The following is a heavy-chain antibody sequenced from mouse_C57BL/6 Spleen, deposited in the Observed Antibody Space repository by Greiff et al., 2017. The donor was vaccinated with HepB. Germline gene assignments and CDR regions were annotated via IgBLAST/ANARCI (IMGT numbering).Heavy chain of an antibody. CDR3: ARKVYYGNYLWYFDV. Sequence: EVQLQQSGPELVKPGASVKISCKASGYSFTGYYMNWVKQSPEKSLEWIGEINPSTGGTTYNQKFKAKATLTVDKSSSTAYMQLKSLTSEDSAVYYCARKVYYGNYLWYFDVWGTGTTVTVSS. J-gene: IGHJ1*03. CDR2: INPSTGGT. CDR1: GYSFTGYY. V-gene: IGHV1-42*01. D-gene: IGHD2-1*01.